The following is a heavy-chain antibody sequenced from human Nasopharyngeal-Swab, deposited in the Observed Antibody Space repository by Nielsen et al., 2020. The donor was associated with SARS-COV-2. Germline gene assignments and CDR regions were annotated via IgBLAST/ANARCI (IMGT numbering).Heavy chain of an antibody. Sequence: GESLKISCAASGFTFSSYAMSWVRQAQGKGLEWVSAISGSGRSTYYADSVKGRFTISRDNSKNTLYLQMNSLRAEDTAVYFCAKLDIGGWLGSTTGYFDYWGQGTLVTVSS. CDR2: ISGSGRST. D-gene: IGHD2/OR15-2a*01. CDR1: GFTFSSYA. V-gene: IGHV3-23*01. CDR3: AKLDIGGWLGSTTGYFDY. J-gene: IGHJ4*02.